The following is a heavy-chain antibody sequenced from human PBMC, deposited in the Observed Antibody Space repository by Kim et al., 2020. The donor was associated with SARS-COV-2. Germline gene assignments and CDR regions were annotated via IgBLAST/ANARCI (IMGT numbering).Heavy chain of an antibody. J-gene: IGHJ4*02. Sequence: SETLSLTCAVYGGSFSGYYWSWIRQPPGKGLEWIGEINHSGSTNYNPSLKSRVTISVDTSKNQFSLKLSSVTAADTAVYYCARVRGSGGWGSYYVDYWGQGTLVTVSS. CDR3: ARVRGSGGWGSYYVDY. V-gene: IGHV4-34*01. D-gene: IGHD3-10*01. CDR1: GGSFSGYY. CDR2: INHSGST.